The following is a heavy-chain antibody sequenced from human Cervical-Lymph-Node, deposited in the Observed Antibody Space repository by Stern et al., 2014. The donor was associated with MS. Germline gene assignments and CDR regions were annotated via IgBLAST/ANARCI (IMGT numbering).Heavy chain of an antibody. Sequence: EVQLVESGGGLEQPGGSLRLSCAASGFTFNNHDMSWASQAPGKGLEWVSSIKGGDGRTYYADSVKGRFTISRDDSKNTVYLQMNSLGADDTAVYYCAKGTWLDYWGQGTLVTVSS. CDR1: GFTFNNHD. V-gene: IGHV3-23*04. CDR2: IKGGDGRT. CDR3: AKGTWLDY. J-gene: IGHJ4*02.